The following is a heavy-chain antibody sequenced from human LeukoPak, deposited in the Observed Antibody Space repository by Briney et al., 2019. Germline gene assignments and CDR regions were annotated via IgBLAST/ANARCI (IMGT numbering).Heavy chain of an antibody. Sequence: PGGSLRLSCAASGFTFSSYGMHWVHQAPGKGLEWVAFIRYDGSNKYYADSVKGRFTISRDNSKNTLYLQMNSLRAEDTAVYYCAKASAMIVVVSKHFDYWGQGALVTVSS. CDR3: AKASAMIVVVSKHFDY. CDR2: IRYDGSNK. CDR1: GFTFSSYG. V-gene: IGHV3-30*02. D-gene: IGHD3-22*01. J-gene: IGHJ4*02.